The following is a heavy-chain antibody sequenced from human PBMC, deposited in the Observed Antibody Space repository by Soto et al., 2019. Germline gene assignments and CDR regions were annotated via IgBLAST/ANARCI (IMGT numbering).Heavy chain of an antibody. D-gene: IGHD3-9*01. CDR1: GGSFSGYY. CDR3: ARVRLRYFDWLFAAFDI. J-gene: IGHJ3*02. Sequence: SETLSLTCAVYGGSFSGYYWSWIRQPPGKGLEWIGEINHSGSTNYNPSLKSRVTISVDTSKNQFSLKLSSVTAADTAVYYCARVRLRYFDWLFAAFDIWGQGTMVTVSS. V-gene: IGHV4-34*01. CDR2: INHSGST.